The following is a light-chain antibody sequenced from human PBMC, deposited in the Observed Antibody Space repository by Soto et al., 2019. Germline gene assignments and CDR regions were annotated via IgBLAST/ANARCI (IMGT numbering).Light chain of an antibody. Sequence: QSALTQPASVSGSPGQSITISCTGTSSDVGGYNSVCWHQQHPGKAPKLMIYEVYNRPSGVSDRFSASKSGNTASLTISGLQADDEADYYCSSFTSTNTWVFGGGTKLPS. J-gene: IGLJ3*02. CDR2: EVY. V-gene: IGLV2-14*01. CDR1: SSDVGGYNS. CDR3: SSFTSTNTWV.